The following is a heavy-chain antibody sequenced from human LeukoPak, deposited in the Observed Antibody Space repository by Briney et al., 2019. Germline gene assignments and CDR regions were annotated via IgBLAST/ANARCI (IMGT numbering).Heavy chain of an antibody. CDR3: ATSGWYLLPGVY. J-gene: IGHJ4*02. CDR1: GDSISSTNYY. V-gene: IGHV4-39*01. Sequence: SETLSLTCTVSGDSISSTNYYWGWIRQPPGKGLECIGSIYYSGSTYYNPSLESRVTISVDTSKNQFSLKLSSVTAADTAVYYCATSGWYLLPGVYWGQGTLVTVSS. CDR2: IYYSGST. D-gene: IGHD6-19*01.